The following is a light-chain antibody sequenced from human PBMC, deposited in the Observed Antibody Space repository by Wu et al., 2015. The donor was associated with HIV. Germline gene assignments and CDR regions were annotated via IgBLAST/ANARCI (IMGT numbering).Light chain of an antibody. J-gene: IGKJ4*01. CDR3: QQYNNWAPLT. Sequence: ETVMTQSPATLSVSPGKRATLSCRASQSVSTNLAWYQQKPGQAPRLPIYGASTRATGIPARFSGSGSGTEFTLTISSLQSEDLAVYYCQQYNNWAPLTFGGGTKVEIK. CDR2: GAS. CDR1: QSVSTN. V-gene: IGKV3-15*01.